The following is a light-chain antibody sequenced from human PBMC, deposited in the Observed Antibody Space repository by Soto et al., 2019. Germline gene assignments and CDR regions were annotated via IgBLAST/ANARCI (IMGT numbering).Light chain of an antibody. CDR3: CSYAGSSSFV. Sequence: QSALTQPASVSGSPGQSITISCTGTSSDVGKYNLVAWYQHHPGKGPKLIIYEVTERPSGVSNRFSGSKSGNTASLTISGLQAEDETDYYCCSYAGSSSFVFGTGTKVTV. CDR1: SSDVGKYNL. CDR2: EVT. V-gene: IGLV2-23*02. J-gene: IGLJ1*01.